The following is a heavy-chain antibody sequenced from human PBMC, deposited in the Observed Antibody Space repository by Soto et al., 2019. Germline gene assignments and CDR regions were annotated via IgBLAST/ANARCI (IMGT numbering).Heavy chain of an antibody. V-gene: IGHV3-23*01. CDR3: AKGSHLVVLMVYAAFDY. CDR1: GFTFSSYA. CDR2: ISGSGGST. D-gene: IGHD2-8*01. Sequence: LRLSCAASGFTFSSYAMSWVRQAPGKGLEWVSAISGSGGSTYYADSVKGRFTISRDNSKNTLYLQMNSLRAEDTAVYYCAKGSHLVVLMVYAAFDYWGQGTLVTVSS. J-gene: IGHJ4*02.